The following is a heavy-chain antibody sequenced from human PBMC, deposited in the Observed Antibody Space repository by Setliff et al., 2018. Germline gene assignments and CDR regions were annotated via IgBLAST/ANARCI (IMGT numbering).Heavy chain of an antibody. CDR3: ASSSGSSSNDAFDI. CDR2: IYPDDSDA. V-gene: IGHV5-51*01. D-gene: IGHD1-26*01. Sequence: GESLKISCKGSGYSFTNYWIGWVRQMPGKGLEWMGIIYPDDSDARYSPSFRGQVTISVDKSISTAYLQWSSLKASDTAMYYCASSSGSSSNDAFDIWGQGTTVTVSS. J-gene: IGHJ3*02. CDR1: GYSFTNYW.